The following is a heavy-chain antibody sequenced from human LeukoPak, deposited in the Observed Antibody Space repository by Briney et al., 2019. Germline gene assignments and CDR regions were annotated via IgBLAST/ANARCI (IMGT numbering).Heavy chain of an antibody. CDR3: ARDLYSSWYLSNWFDP. V-gene: IGHV1-46*01. J-gene: IGHJ5*02. CDR1: GYTFTSYY. Sequence: ASVKVSCKASGYTFTSYYMHWVRQAPGQGLEWMGIINPSGGSTSYAQKFQGRVIMTRDTSTSTVYMELSSLRSEDTAVYYCARDLYSSWYLSNWFDPWGQGTLVTVSS. D-gene: IGHD6-13*01. CDR2: INPSGGST.